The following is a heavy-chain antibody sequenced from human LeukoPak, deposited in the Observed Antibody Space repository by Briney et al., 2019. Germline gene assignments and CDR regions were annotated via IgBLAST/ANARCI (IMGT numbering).Heavy chain of an antibody. CDR3: ARDLDSGRNYYYYYGMDV. CDR1: GFTFSDYY. Sequence: GSLRLSCAASGFTFSDYYMSWIRQAPGKGLEWVSYISSSGSTIYYADSVKGRFTISRDNAKNSLYLQMNSLRAEDTAVYYCARDLDSGRNYYYYYGMDVCGQGTTVTVSS. D-gene: IGHD3-10*01. J-gene: IGHJ6*02. V-gene: IGHV3-11*01. CDR2: ISSSGSTI.